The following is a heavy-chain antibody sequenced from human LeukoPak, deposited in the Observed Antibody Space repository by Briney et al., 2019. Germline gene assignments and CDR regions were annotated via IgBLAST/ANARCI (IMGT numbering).Heavy chain of an antibody. Sequence: SETLSLTCAVYGGSFSGYYWSWIRQPPGKGLEWIGEINNSGSTNYNPSLKSRVTISVDTSKNQFSLKLSSVTAADTAVYYCARVRLRWADFDYWGQGTLVTVSS. CDR1: GGSFSGYY. V-gene: IGHV4-34*01. J-gene: IGHJ4*02. D-gene: IGHD4-23*01. CDR3: ARVRLRWADFDY. CDR2: INNSGST.